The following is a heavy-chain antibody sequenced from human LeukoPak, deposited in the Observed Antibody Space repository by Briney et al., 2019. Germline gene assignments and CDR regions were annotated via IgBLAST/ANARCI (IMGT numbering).Heavy chain of an antibody. CDR2: IKSKTDGGTT. D-gene: IGHD3-10*01. V-gene: IGHV3-15*01. CDR1: GFTFCNAW. CDR3: TGFGGSGSYYIKDY. Sequence: PGGSLRLSXAASGFTFCNAWMSWVRQPPGKGLEWVGRIKSKTDGGTTDYAAPVKGRFTISRDDSKNTLYLQMNSLKTEDTAVYYCTGFGGSGSYYIKDYWGQGTLVTVSS. J-gene: IGHJ4*02.